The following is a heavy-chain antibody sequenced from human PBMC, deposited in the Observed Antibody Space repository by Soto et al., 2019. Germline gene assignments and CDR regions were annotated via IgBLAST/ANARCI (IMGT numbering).Heavy chain of an antibody. J-gene: IGHJ4*02. CDR3: ARVTVGATLFDY. V-gene: IGHV3-74*01. D-gene: IGHD1-26*01. CDR1: GFTFSSYW. Sequence: GGSLRLSCAASGFTFSSYWMHWVRQAPGEGLVWVSRINSDGSSTNYADSVKGRFTISRDNAKNTLYLQMNSLRAEDTAVYYCARVTVGATLFDYWGQGTLVTVSS. CDR2: INSDGSST.